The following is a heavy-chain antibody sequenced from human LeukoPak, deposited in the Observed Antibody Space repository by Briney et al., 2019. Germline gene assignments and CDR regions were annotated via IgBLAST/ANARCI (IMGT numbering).Heavy chain of an antibody. V-gene: IGHV3-23*01. CDR3: AKEISSIAAAGIFPDY. D-gene: IGHD6-13*01. CDR1: GFTLSSYA. Sequence: GGSLRLPCAASGFTLSSYAMSWVRQAPGKGLEWVSAISGSGGSTYYADSVKGRFTISRDNSKNTLYLQMNSLRAEDTAVYYCAKEISSIAAAGIFPDYWGQGTLVTVSS. CDR2: ISGSGGST. J-gene: IGHJ4*02.